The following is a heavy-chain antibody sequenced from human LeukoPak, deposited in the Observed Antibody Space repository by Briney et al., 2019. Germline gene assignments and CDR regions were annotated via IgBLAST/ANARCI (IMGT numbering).Heavy chain of an antibody. Sequence: GGSLRLSCAASGFTFSDYYMSWIRQAPGKGLEWVSYISSSGSTIYYADSVKGRFTISKDNAKNSLYLQMNSLRAEDTAVYYCARVFGYNWNSRRVIDYWGQGTLVTVSS. CDR3: ARVFGYNWNSRRVIDY. J-gene: IGHJ4*02. CDR2: ISSSGSTI. D-gene: IGHD1-7*01. V-gene: IGHV3-11*01. CDR1: GFTFSDYY.